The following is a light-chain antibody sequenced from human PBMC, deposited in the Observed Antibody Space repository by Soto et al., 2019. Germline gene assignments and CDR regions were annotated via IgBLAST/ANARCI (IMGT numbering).Light chain of an antibody. Sequence: EIVMTQSPATLSVSPGARAPLSCRASQSVSSNVAWYQQRPGQAPRLLIYRASTRATGIPARFSGSGSGTEFTLTISSLQSEDFAVYYCQQYHNLWTFGQGTKVDIK. CDR3: QQYHNLWT. V-gene: IGKV3-15*01. J-gene: IGKJ1*01. CDR2: RAS. CDR1: QSVSSN.